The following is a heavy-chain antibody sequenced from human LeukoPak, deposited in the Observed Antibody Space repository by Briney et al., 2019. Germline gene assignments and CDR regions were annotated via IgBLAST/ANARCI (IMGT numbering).Heavy chain of an antibody. CDR2: IKSKTDGGTT. J-gene: IGHJ4*02. Sequence: KPGGSLRLSCVVSGFTFSNAWMSWVRQAPGKGLEWVGRIKSKTDGGTTDYAAPVKGRFTISRDNAKNSLYLQMNSLRAEDTAVYYCARQGMVRGVINYWGQGTLVTVSS. V-gene: IGHV3-15*01. CDR1: GFTFSNAW. CDR3: ARQGMVRGVINY. D-gene: IGHD3-10*01.